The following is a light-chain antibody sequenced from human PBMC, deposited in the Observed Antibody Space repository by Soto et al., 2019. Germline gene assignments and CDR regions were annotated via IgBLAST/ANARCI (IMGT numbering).Light chain of an antibody. CDR3: QQSHSPPRT. J-gene: IGKJ1*01. Sequence: DIQMPQSPSSLSASVGDRVTITCRASQSISNYLNWYQHKAGKAPKVLIYAASSLQSGVPSRFSGSGSGTYFTLTISSLQAEDFATYYCQQSHSPPRTFGQGTKVDI. V-gene: IGKV1-39*01. CDR1: QSISNY. CDR2: AAS.